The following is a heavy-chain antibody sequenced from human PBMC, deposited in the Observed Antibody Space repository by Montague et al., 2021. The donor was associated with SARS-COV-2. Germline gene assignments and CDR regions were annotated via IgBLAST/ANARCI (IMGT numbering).Heavy chain of an antibody. Sequence: SETLSLTCTVSGGSISSSSYYWGWIRQPPGKGLEWIGSIYYSGSTYYNPSLKSRVTISVDTSKNQFSLKLSSVTAADTAVYYCAGHEGGRITIFGVVPPSWFDPWGQGTLVTVSS. CDR3: AGHEGGRITIFGVVPPSWFDP. CDR2: IYYSGST. V-gene: IGHV4-39*01. CDR1: GGSISSSSYY. D-gene: IGHD3-3*01. J-gene: IGHJ5*02.